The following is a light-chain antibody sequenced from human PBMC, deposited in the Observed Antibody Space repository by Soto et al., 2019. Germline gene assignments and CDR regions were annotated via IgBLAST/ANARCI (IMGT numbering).Light chain of an antibody. CDR3: PQYTGT. CDR1: ESISTW. CDR2: DAS. Sequence: DIQMTQSPSTLSASVGDRVTITCRASESISTWLAWYQQKPGRAPKLLIYDASNLESGVPSRFSGSSSVTEFILTIDSVQHDDFATYSCPQYTGTFGQGTRVDIK. V-gene: IGKV1-5*01. J-gene: IGKJ1*01.